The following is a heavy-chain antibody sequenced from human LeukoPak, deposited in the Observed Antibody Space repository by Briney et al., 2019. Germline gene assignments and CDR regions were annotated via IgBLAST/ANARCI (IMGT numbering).Heavy chain of an antibody. D-gene: IGHD1-26*01. CDR2: INPNSGGT. CDR1: GYTFTGYY. CDR3: ASDSGSYLGPRNWFDP. V-gene: IGHV1-2*02. J-gene: IGHJ5*02. Sequence: ASVKVSCKASGYTFTGYYMHWVRQAPGQGLEWMGWINPNSGGTNYAQKFQGRVTMTRDTSISTAYMELSRLRSDDTAMYYCASDSGSYLGPRNWFDPWGQGTLVTVSS.